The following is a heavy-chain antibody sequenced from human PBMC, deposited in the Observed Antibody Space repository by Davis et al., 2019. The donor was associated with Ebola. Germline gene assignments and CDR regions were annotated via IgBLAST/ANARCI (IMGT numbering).Heavy chain of an antibody. V-gene: IGHV4-61*01. D-gene: IGHD3-16*01. J-gene: IGHJ4*02. CDR1: GGSTISSGSYY. CDR2: IYYSGST. CDR3: ARRGYYSGSIDY. Sequence: PSETLSLTCTVSGGSTISSGSYYWSWIRQPPGKGLEWIGYIYYSGSTTYNPSLKSRVTMSVDTSKNQFSLKLSSVTAADTAVYYCARRGYYSGSIDYWGQGTLATVSA.